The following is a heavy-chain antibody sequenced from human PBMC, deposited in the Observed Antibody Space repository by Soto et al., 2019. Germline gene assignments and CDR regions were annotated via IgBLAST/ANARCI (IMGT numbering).Heavy chain of an antibody. Sequence: SVKVSCKASGGTFSSYAISWVRQAPGQGLEWMGGIIPIFGTANYAQKFQGRVTITADESTSTAYMELSSLRSEDTAVYYCARGIVVVPAAISNWFDPWGQGTLVTLSS. J-gene: IGHJ5*02. CDR1: GGTFSSYA. CDR2: IIPIFGTA. CDR3: ARGIVVVPAAISNWFDP. V-gene: IGHV1-69*13. D-gene: IGHD2-2*01.